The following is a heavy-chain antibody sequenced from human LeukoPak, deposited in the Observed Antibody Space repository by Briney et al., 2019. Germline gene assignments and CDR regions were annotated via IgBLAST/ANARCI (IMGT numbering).Heavy chain of an antibody. CDR1: GFTFSSYW. CDR2: INSDGSST. V-gene: IGHV3-74*01. J-gene: IGHJ4*02. D-gene: IGHD1-26*01. CDR3: ANLGIVGATPTFDY. Sequence: PGGSLRLSCAASGFTFSSYWMHWVRQAPGKGLVWVSRINSDGSSTSYADSVKGRFTISRDNPKNTLYLQMNSLRAEDTAVYYCANLGIVGATPTFDYWGQGTLVTVSS.